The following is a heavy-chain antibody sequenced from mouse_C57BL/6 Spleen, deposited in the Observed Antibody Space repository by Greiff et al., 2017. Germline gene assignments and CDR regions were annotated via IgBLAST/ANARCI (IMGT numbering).Heavy chain of an antibody. CDR1: GFTFSDYG. J-gene: IGHJ4*01. CDR3: AREWLPIAMDY. D-gene: IGHD2-2*01. V-gene: IGHV5-17*01. Sequence: EVKLVESGGGLVKPGGSLKLSCAASGFTFSDYGMHWVRQAPAKGLEWVAYISSGSSTIYYADTVKGRFTISSDNAKKTLFLQMTSLRSEDTAMYYCAREWLPIAMDYWGQGTSVTVSS. CDR2: ISSGSSTI.